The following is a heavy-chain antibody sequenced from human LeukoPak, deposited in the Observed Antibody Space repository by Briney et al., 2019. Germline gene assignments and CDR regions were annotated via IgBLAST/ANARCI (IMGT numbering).Heavy chain of an antibody. V-gene: IGHV4-59*08. CDR3: ARRLPGGGITIFGVITGGWFDP. J-gene: IGHJ5*02. CDR2: IYHSGST. D-gene: IGHD3-3*01. Sequence: PSETLSLTCTVSGGSFSSYYWSWIRQPPGKGLEWNGSIYHSGSTYYNPSLKSRVTISVDTSKNQFSLKLSSVTAADTAVYYCARRLPGGGITIFGVITGGWFDPWGPGTLVTVSS. CDR1: GGSFSSYY.